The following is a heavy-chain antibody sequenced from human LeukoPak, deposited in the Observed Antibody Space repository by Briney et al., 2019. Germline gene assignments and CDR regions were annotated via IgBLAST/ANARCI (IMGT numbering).Heavy chain of an antibody. CDR1: GGSISVYY. J-gene: IGHJ3*02. CDR2: IDYTGST. Sequence: SETLPLTCTVPGGSISVYYWSWIRQPPGKGLEWIAYIDYTGSTKYNPSLRSRVTISLDAPNNQIFLNLSSVTATDTAVYYCARPDSHLSAFDIWGQGTMVSVSS. CDR3: ARPDSHLSAFDI. D-gene: IGHD2-21*01. V-gene: IGHV4-59*08.